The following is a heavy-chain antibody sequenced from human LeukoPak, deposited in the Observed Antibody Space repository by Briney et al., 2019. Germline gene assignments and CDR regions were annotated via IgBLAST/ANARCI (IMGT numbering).Heavy chain of an antibody. CDR1: GGTFSSYA. V-gene: IGHV1-69*05. J-gene: IGHJ4*02. Sequence: SVKVSCKASGGTFSSYAISWVRQAPGQGLEWMGGIVPIFGTANYAQKFQGRVTITTDESTSTAYMELSSLRSEDTAVYYCARAGTTGTTGFDYWGRGTLVTVSS. CDR3: ARAGTTGTTGFDY. CDR2: IVPIFGTA. D-gene: IGHD1-1*01.